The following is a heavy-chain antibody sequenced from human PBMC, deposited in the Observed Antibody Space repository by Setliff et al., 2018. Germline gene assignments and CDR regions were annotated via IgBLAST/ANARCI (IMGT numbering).Heavy chain of an antibody. V-gene: IGHV4-4*07. CDR1: GGSISNYY. CDR2: IYTSGST. Sequence: SETLSLTCTVSGGSISNYYWSWIRQPAGKGLEWIGRIYTSGSTNYNPSLKSRVTMSVDTAKNQFSLKLSSVTAADTAVYYCARKGISALSGAFDMWGQGTMVTVSS. D-gene: IGHD1-26*01. J-gene: IGHJ3*02. CDR3: ARKGISALSGAFDM.